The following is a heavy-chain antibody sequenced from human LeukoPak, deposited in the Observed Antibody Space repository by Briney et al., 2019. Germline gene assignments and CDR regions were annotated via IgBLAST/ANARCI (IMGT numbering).Heavy chain of an antibody. CDR3: ARGLADIVVVPAAIPSSAYYFDY. CDR2: INHSGST. CDR1: GGSFSGYY. D-gene: IGHD2-2*01. V-gene: IGHV4-34*01. Sequence: SETLSLTCAVYGGSFSGYYWSWIRQPPVKGLEWIGEINHSGSTNYNPSLKSRVTISVDTSKNQFSLKLSSVTAADTAVYYCARGLADIVVVPAAIPSSAYYFDYWGQGTLVTVSS. J-gene: IGHJ4*02.